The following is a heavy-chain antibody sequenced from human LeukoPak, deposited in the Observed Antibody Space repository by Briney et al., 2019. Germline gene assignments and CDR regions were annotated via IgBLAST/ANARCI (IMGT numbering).Heavy chain of an antibody. J-gene: IGHJ1*01. CDR2: ISSNGGST. Sequence: GGSLRLSCSASGFTFSSYAMHWVRQAPGKGLEYVSAISSNGGSTYYADSVKGRFTISRDNSKKTLYLQLSRLRPEDTAVYYCVAGYCSSASCPMGAEYFQHWGQGTLVTVSS. CDR3: VAGYCSSASCPMGAEYFQH. V-gene: IGHV3-64D*06. CDR1: GFTFSSYA. D-gene: IGHD2-2*01.